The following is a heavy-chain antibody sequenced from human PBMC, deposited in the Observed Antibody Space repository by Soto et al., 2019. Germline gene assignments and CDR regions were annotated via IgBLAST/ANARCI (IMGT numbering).Heavy chain of an antibody. CDR3: ARDNTQFGYSYVYDF. Sequence: QVQLVESGGGVVQPGRSLRLSCAASGLTFTYYAMHWVRQAPGKGLEWVAVIAYAGSNEHYAESVKGRFTISRDSSNNTVYLQMNSLRPEDTAVYYCARDNTQFGYSYVYDFWGQGTPVTVST. J-gene: IGHJ4*02. V-gene: IGHV3-30-3*01. CDR2: IAYAGSNE. CDR1: GLTFTYYA. D-gene: IGHD5-18*01.